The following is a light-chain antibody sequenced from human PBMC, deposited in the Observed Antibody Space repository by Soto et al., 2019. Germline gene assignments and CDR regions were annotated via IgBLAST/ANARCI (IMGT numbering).Light chain of an antibody. CDR1: QDISKY. J-gene: IGKJ4*01. CDR2: EAS. CDR3: QQANSFPLT. Sequence: DIQMTQSPSSLSASVGDRVTITCQASQDISKYLNWYQQKPGKAPKLLIYEASNLETGVPSRFSGSGSGTDFTFTISSLQPEDFATYYCQQANSFPLTFGGGTKVDIK. V-gene: IGKV1-33*01.